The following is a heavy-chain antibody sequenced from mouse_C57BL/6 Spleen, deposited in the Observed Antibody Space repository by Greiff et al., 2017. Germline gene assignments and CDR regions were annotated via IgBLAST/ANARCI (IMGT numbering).Heavy chain of an antibody. CDR3: ARGGYDSYYEYFDV. D-gene: IGHD2-3*01. CDR1: GYSITSGYY. CDR2: ISYDGSN. J-gene: IGHJ1*03. Sequence: EVQLQESGPGLVKPSQSLSLTCSVTGYSITSGYYWNWIRQFPGNKLEWMGYISYDGSNNYNPSLKNRISITRDTSKNQFFLKLNSVTTEDTATYYCARGGYDSYYEYFDVWGTGTTVTVSS. V-gene: IGHV3-6*01.